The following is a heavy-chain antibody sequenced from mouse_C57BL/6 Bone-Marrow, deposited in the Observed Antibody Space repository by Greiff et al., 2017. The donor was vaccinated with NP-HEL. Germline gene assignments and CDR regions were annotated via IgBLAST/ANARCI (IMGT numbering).Heavy chain of an antibody. D-gene: IGHD3-2*02. Sequence: QVQLKESGAELARPGASVKLSCKASGYTFTSYGISWVKQRTGQGLEWIGEIYPRSGNTYYNEKFKGKATLTADKSSSTAYMELRSLTSEDSAVYFCARPDSSGYGYWGQGTTLTVSS. CDR1: GYTFTSYG. CDR2: IYPRSGNT. V-gene: IGHV1-81*01. CDR3: ARPDSSGYGY. J-gene: IGHJ2*01.